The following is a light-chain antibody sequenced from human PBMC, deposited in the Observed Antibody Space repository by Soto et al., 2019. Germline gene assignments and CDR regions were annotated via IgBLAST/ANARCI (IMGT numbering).Light chain of an antibody. CDR2: SNN. V-gene: IGLV1-44*01. J-gene: IGLJ2*01. Sequence: QSVLTQPPSASGTPGQRVTISCSGGSSNIGSHTVNWYQHLPGTAPKLLIYSNNQRPSGVPDRFSGSVSGTSASLAISGLQSEDEAEYYCAAWHDSLNGPVFGGGTKVTVL. CDR3: AAWHDSLNGPV. CDR1: SSNIGSHT.